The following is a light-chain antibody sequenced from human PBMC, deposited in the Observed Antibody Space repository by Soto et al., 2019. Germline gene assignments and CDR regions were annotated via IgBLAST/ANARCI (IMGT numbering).Light chain of an antibody. CDR2: DVS. CDR3: QHRSSWPFT. V-gene: IGKV3-11*01. J-gene: IGKJ3*01. Sequence: EIVLTQSPATLSLSPGERATLSCRASETVNSYLAWYQQKPGQAHRLLIYDVSKMATGIPARFSGSGSGTDFTLAISSLEPDDFAVYYCQHRSSWPFTFGPGTKVEIK. CDR1: ETVNSY.